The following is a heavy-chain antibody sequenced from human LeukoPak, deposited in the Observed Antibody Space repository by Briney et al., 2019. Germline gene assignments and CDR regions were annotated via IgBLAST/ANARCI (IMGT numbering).Heavy chain of an antibody. CDR2: ISAYNGNT. V-gene: IGHV1-18*01. Sequence: VASVKVSCKASGYTFTSYGISWVRQAPGQGLEWMGWISAYNGNTNYAQKLQGRVTMTTDTSTSTAYMELRSLRSEDTAVYYCARDATYYYDSSGPGDDYWGQGTLVTVSS. CDR3: ARDATYYYDSSGPGDDY. J-gene: IGHJ4*02. D-gene: IGHD3-22*01. CDR1: GYTFTSYG.